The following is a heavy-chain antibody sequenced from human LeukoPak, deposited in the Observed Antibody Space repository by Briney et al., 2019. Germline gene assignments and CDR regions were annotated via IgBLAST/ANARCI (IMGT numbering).Heavy chain of an antibody. CDR2: ISGYNGDT. CDR1: GYSFTSYG. V-gene: IGHV1-18*01. J-gene: IGHJ6*02. Sequence: GASVKVSCKASGYSFTSYGISWVRQAPGQGLEWMGWISGYNGDTNYAQKFQGRVTMTTDTSTTTAHMELRSLRSDDTAMYYCVRDRPSTTWSNGDFYGIDAWGQGATVTVSS. D-gene: IGHD2/OR15-2a*01. CDR3: VRDRPSTTWSNGDFYGIDA.